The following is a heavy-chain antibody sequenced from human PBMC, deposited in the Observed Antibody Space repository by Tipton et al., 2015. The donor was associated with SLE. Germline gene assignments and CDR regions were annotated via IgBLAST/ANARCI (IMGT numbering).Heavy chain of an antibody. CDR3: ARRDVNLIRGNDF. CDR2: FYYDGST. D-gene: IGHD3-10*01. V-gene: IGHV4-39*07. J-gene: IGHJ4*02. CDR1: GVSIISTYY. Sequence: TLSLTCTVSGVSIISTYYWGWIRQPPGKGLEWIGTFYYDGSTYYNPSLKSRVTISVDTSKNQFSLRLTSVTAADSAVYYCARRDVNLIRGNDFWGQGTLVTVSS.